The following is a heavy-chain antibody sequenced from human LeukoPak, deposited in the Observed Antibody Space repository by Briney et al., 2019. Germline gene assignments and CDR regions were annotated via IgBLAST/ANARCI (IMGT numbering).Heavy chain of an antibody. D-gene: IGHD3-10*01. CDR2: ISSSGSTI. Sequence: PGGSLRLSCAASGFTFSSYEMNWVRQAPGKGLEWVSYISSSGSTIYYADSVKGRFTISRDNAKNSLYLQMNSLRAEDTAVYYCARVTYYYGSGSYWGDFGTVDYWGQGTLVTVPS. CDR3: ARVTYYYGSGSYWGDFGTVDY. J-gene: IGHJ4*02. CDR1: GFTFSSYE. V-gene: IGHV3-48*03.